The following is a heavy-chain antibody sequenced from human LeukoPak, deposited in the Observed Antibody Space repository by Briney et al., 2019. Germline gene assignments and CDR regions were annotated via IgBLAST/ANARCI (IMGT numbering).Heavy chain of an antibody. CDR1: GFTFGDYA. J-gene: IGHJ4*02. V-gene: IGHV3-49*04. CDR3: TRATIGIYYFGY. Sequence: GGSLRLSCTASGFTFGDYAMSWVRRAPGKGLEWVGFIRSKAYGGTTEYAASVKGRFTISRDDSKSIAYLQMNSLKTEDTAVYYCTRATIGIYYFGYWGQGTLVTVSS. D-gene: IGHD5-12*01. CDR2: IRSKAYGGTT.